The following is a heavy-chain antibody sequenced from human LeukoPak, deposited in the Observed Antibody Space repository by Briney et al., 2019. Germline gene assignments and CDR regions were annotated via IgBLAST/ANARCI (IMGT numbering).Heavy chain of an antibody. V-gene: IGHV1-3*01. Sequence: ASVKVSCKASGYTFTSYAMHWVRQAPGQRLEWMGWINAGNGNTKYSQKFQGRVTITRDTSASTAYMELSSLRSEDTAVYYCARMGIVVVPAASNWFDPWGQGTLVTVS. CDR2: INAGNGNT. CDR3: ARMGIVVVPAASNWFDP. D-gene: IGHD2-2*01. J-gene: IGHJ5*02. CDR1: GYTFTSYA.